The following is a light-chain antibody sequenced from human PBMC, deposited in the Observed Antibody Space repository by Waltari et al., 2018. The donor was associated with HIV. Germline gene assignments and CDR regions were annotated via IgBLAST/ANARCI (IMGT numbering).Light chain of an antibody. J-gene: IGKJ4*01. V-gene: IGKV1-12*01. CDR2: AAS. CDR1: HDFTTS. Sequence: IQMTQSPSSLSASVGDRVIITCRASHDFTTSLAWYQLKPGGPPRLLIFAASGLHGGVPPRFSGSASGTVFALTISNLQPEDSATYYCQQASSFPLSFGGGTKVEI. CDR3: QQASSFPLS.